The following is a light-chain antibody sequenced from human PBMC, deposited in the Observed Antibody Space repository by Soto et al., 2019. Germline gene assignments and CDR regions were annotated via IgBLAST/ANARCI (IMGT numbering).Light chain of an antibody. CDR1: SSDVGGYNY. CDR3: SSYTSSSTLV. CDR2: DVS. Sequence: QSALTQPASVSGSPGQSITISCTGTSSDVGGYNYVSWYQQHPGKAPKLMIYDVSNRPSGVSNRFSGSKSGNTASLPISGLQAEDVADYYCSSYTSSSTLVFGGGTKVTVL. V-gene: IGLV2-14*01. J-gene: IGLJ2*01.